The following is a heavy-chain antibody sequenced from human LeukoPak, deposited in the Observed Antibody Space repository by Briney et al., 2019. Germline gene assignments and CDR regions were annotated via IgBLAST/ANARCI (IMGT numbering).Heavy chain of an antibody. CDR1: GFTFSSYA. J-gene: IGHJ4*02. CDR3: AKDGDGYTIFPYDY. V-gene: IGHV3-7*01. Sequence: GGSLRLSCAASGFTFSSYAMSWVRQAPGKGLEWVANIKQDGSVKYYVDSVKGRFTISRDNAKNSLYLQMNSLRAEDTAVYYCAKDGDGYTIFPYDYWGQGALVTVSS. CDR2: IKQDGSVK. D-gene: IGHD5-24*01.